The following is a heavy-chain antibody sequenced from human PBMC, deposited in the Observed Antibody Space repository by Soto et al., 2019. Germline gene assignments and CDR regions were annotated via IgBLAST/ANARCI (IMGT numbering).Heavy chain of an antibody. CDR1: GYSFTSYW. CDR3: VRLSGNHYMSLYYGMDV. Sequence: RGESLKISCKGSGYSFTSYWIGWVRQMPGKGLEWMGIINPTDSDTRYRPSFQGHITISADKSISTAHLQWSSLKAPDTAIYYCVRLSGNHYMSLYYGMDVWGQGTTVTVSS. CDR2: INPTDSDT. D-gene: IGHD4-4*01. V-gene: IGHV5-51*01. J-gene: IGHJ6*02.